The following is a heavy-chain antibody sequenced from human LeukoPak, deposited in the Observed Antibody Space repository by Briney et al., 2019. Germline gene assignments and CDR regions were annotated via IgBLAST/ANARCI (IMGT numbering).Heavy chain of an antibody. CDR3: ARDLRGLVARSAFDI. CDR1: GFTVSSNY. CDR2: IYSGGST. J-gene: IGHJ3*02. V-gene: IGHV3-66*01. D-gene: IGHD5-12*01. Sequence: GGSLRLSCAASGFTVSSNYMSWVRQAPGKGLEWVSVIYSGGSTYYADSVKGRFTISRDNSKNTLYLQMNSLRAEDTAVYYCARDLRGLVARSAFDIWGQGTMVTVSS.